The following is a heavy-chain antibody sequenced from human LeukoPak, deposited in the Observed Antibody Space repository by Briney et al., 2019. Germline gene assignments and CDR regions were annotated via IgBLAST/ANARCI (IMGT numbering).Heavy chain of an antibody. V-gene: IGHV4-4*07. D-gene: IGHD3-10*01. CDR2: IYTSGST. J-gene: IGHJ6*03. Sequence: SETLSLTCTVSGGSISSYYWSWIRQPAGKGLEWIGRIYTSGSTNYNPSLTSRVTMSVDTSKNQFSLKLSSVTAADTAVNYCARADQYYYGSGSYYGYYYYMDVWGKGTTVTVSS. CDR3: ARADQYYYGSGSYYGYYYYMDV. CDR1: GGSISSYY.